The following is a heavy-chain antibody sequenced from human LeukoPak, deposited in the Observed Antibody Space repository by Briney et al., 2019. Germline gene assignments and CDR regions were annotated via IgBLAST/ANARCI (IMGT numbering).Heavy chain of an antibody. D-gene: IGHD3-22*01. J-gene: IGHJ5*02. V-gene: IGHV4-59*08. CDR1: GGSISSYY. CDR2: IYDSGRT. CDR3: ARRFYYESSGYLPVFDWFDP. Sequence: SETLSLTCTVSGGSISSYYWSWIRQPPGKGLEGMGYIYDSGRTDYNPSLKSRVTISIDTSKNQFSLKLSSVTAADTAVYYCARRFYYESSGYLPVFDWFDPWGQGTLVTVSS.